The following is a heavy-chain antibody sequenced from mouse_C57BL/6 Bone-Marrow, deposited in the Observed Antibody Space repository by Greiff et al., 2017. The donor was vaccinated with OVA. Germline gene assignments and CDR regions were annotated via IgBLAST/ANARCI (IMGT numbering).Heavy chain of an antibody. D-gene: IGHD1-1*01. CDR2: ISSGGDYI. J-gene: IGHJ3*01. CDR1: GFTFSSYA. V-gene: IGHV5-9-1*02. CDR3: TRVRIYYYGSSFAY. Sequence: EVMLVESGEGLVKPGGSLKLSCAASGFTFSSYAMSWVRQTPEKRLEWVAYISSGGDYIYYADTVKGRFTISRDNARNTLYLQMSSLKSEDTAMDYGTRVRIYYYGSSFAYWGQGTLVTVSA.